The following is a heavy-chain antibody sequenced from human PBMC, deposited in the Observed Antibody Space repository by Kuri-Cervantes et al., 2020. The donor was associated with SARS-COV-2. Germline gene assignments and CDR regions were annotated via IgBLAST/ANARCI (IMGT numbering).Heavy chain of an antibody. V-gene: IGHV3-30-3*01. CDR2: ISYDGSNK. Sequence: GGSLRLSCAASGFTFSSYALHWVRQAPGKGLEWVAVISYDGSNKYYADSVKGRFTISRDNSKNTLYLQMNSLTADDTAVYYCAKDGEDTPAFNYFYYYMDVWGKGTTVTVSS. CDR1: GFTFSSYA. J-gene: IGHJ6*03. D-gene: IGHD2-2*02. CDR3: AKDGEDTPAFNYFYYYMDV.